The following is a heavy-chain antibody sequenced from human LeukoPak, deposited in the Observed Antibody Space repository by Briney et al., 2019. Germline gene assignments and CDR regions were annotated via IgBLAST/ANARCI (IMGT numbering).Heavy chain of an antibody. CDR3: ATTVTTYFDY. V-gene: IGHV3-30*02. CDR1: GFTFSSYG. Sequence: GGSLRPSCAASGFTFSSYGMHWVRQAPGQGLEWVTFIRYDGTNKYYADSVKGRFTISRDNSKNTLYLQMNSLRAEDTAVYYCATTVTTYFDYWGQGTLVTVSS. CDR2: IRYDGTNK. D-gene: IGHD4-17*01. J-gene: IGHJ4*02.